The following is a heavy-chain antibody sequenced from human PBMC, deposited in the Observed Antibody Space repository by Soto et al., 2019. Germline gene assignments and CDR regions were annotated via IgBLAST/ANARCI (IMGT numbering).Heavy chain of an antibody. V-gene: IGHV3-48*03. CDR3: ARENFQDFWTGYYA. Sequence: GGSLRLSCADSGFTFSSYEMNWVRQAPGKGLEWISYISSTGFNKYYADSVKGRFTISRDNAKNSLYLQMNSLRAEDTAVYHCARENFQDFWTGYYAWGQGTLVTVSS. J-gene: IGHJ5*02. CDR1: GFTFSSYE. CDR2: ISSTGFNK. D-gene: IGHD3-3*01.